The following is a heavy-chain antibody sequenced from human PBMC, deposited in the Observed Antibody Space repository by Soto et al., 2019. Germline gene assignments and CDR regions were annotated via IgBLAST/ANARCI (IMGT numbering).Heavy chain of an antibody. CDR2: IKSKTDGGTT. CDR3: STYPNTAMVPVYFDY. D-gene: IGHD5-18*01. V-gene: IGHV3-15*07. CDR1: GFTFSNAW. J-gene: IGHJ4*02. Sequence: SLRLSCAASGFTFSNAWMNWVRQAPGKGLEWVGRIKSKTDGGTTDYAAPVKGRFTISRDDSKNTLYLQMNSLKTEDVSLYYCSTYPNTAMVPVYFDYWGQGTLVTVSS.